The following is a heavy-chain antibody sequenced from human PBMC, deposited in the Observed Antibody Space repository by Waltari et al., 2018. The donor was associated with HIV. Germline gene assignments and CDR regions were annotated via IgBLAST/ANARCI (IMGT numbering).Heavy chain of an antibody. V-gene: IGHV3-15*01. Sequence: EVQLVKSGGGLVKTGGSSRISCAASGFTVSNAWMSWVRQPQGKLLEWVGRIKSKTEVGTTDYAAPVKVRFTSSRDDSKNTLYLQMNSLKTEDTAVYYCTTEGLRASWGQGTLVTVSS. J-gene: IGHJ5*02. CDR2: IKSKTEVGTT. CDR3: TTEGLRAS. CDR1: GFTVSNAW.